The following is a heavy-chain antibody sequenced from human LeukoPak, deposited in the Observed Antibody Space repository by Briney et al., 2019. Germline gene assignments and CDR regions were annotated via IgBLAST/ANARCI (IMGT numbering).Heavy chain of an antibody. CDR2: ISCCGSTI. V-gene: IGHV3-11*04. CDR3: ARRGMGALYYYYYYMDV. Sequence: GGSLRLSCAASGFTFSDYYVSWVRQAPGKGLEWVSYISCCGSTIYDADAVKGRFTISRDNAKNSLYLQMNSLRAEDTAVYYCARRGMGALYYYYYYMDVWGKGTTVTVSS. CDR1: GFTFSDYY. J-gene: IGHJ6*03. D-gene: IGHD1-26*01.